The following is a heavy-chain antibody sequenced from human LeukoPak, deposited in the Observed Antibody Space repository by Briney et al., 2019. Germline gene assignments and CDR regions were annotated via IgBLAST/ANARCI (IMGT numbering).Heavy chain of an antibody. CDR1: GGSLITYY. J-gene: IGHJ4*02. CDR2: IHYSGST. CDR3: ARHYGDYAFDY. D-gene: IGHD4-17*01. V-gene: IGHV4-59*08. Sequence: SETLSLTCTVSGGSLITYYWSWIRQPPGKGLEWIGYIHYSGSTNYNPSLKSRLIISVDTSKNQFSLKMRSVTAADTAVYFCARHYGDYAFDYWGQGNQVTASS.